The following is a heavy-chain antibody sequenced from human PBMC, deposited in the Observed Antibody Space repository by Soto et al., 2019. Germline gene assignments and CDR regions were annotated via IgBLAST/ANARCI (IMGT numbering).Heavy chain of an antibody. J-gene: IGHJ4*02. D-gene: IGHD3-22*01. Sequence: SLRLSCAASGFTFSNAWMNWVRQAPGKGLEWVGRIKSKTDGGTTDYAAPVKGRFTISRDDSKNTLYLQMNSLKTEDTAVYYCTTGWYYDSSGFDYWGQGTLVTVSS. CDR1: GFTFSNAW. CDR3: TTGWYYDSSGFDY. V-gene: IGHV3-15*07. CDR2: IKSKTDGGTT.